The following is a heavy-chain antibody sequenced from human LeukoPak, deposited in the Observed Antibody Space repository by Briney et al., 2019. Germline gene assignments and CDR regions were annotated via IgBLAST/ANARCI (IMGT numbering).Heavy chain of an antibody. CDR3: ARGIVDTAMNYYFDY. CDR1: GGSFSGYY. J-gene: IGHJ4*02. V-gene: IGHV4-34*01. Sequence: SETLSLTCAVYGGSFSGYYWTWIRQTPGKGLEWIGEINHRGSTNYNLSLKSRVTISVDTSKNQFSLILTSVTAADTAVYYCARGIVDTAMNYYFDYWGQGTLVTVSS. CDR2: INHRGST. D-gene: IGHD5-18*01.